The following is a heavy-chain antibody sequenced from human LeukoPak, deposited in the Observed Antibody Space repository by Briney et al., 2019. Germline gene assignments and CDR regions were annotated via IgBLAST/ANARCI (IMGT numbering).Heavy chain of an antibody. CDR3: AMITVTTGVDS. D-gene: IGHD4-17*01. J-gene: IGHJ4*02. CDR2: ALHSGNT. V-gene: IGHV4-38-2*02. Sequence: PSETLSLTCSVSGFSISIGYYWGWIRQPPGKGLEWIGNALHSGNTFYNPSLKSRVAISLDTSRNQLSMRLSSVTAADTAVYCCAMITVTTGVDSWGQGTLVTVSS. CDR1: GFSISIGYY.